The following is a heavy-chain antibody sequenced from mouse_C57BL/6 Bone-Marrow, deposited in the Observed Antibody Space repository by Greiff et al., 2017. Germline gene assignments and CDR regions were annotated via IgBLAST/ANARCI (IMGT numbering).Heavy chain of an antibody. V-gene: IGHV5-6*01. CDR3: ARRGYGDVPWFAY. CDR1: GFTFSSYG. J-gene: IGHJ3*01. Sequence: EVQLVESGGDLVKPGGSLKLSCAASGFTFSSYGMSWVRQTPDKRLEWVATISSGGSYTYYPDSVKGRFTISRDNAKNTLYLQMSSLKSEDTAMYDCARRGYGDVPWFAYWGQGTLVTVSA. D-gene: IGHD2-13*01. CDR2: ISSGGSYT.